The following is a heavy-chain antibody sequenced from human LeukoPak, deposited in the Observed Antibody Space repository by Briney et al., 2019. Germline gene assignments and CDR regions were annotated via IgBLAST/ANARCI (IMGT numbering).Heavy chain of an antibody. Sequence: KSGGSLRLSCAASGFTFSDYYMSWIRQAPGKGLEWVSYISSSGSTIYYADSVKGRFTISRDNAKNSLYLQMNSLRAEDTAVYYCARDLTTGSNWFDPWGQGTLVTVSS. CDR3: ARDLTTGSNWFDP. CDR2: ISSSGSTI. CDR1: GFTFSDYY. D-gene: IGHD4/OR15-4a*01. J-gene: IGHJ5*02. V-gene: IGHV3-11*01.